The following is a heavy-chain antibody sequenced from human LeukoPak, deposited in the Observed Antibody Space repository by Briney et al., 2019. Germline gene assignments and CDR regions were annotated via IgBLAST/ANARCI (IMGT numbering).Heavy chain of an antibody. CDR1: GGSISSYY. CDR3: ARFKSGYSSSWPYYYYYYGMDV. Sequence: SETLSLTCTASGGSISSYYWSWIRQPPGKGLEWIGYIYYSGSTNYNPSLKSRVTISVATSKNQFSLKLSSVTAADTAVYYCARFKSGYSSSWPYYYYYYGMDVWGQGTTVTVSS. CDR2: IYYSGST. V-gene: IGHV4-59*08. D-gene: IGHD6-13*01. J-gene: IGHJ6*02.